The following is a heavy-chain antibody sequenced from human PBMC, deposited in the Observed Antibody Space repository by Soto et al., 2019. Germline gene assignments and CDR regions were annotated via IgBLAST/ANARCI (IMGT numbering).Heavy chain of an antibody. Sequence: QMQLVQSGAAVKKPGSSVKVSCKASGGTFSHYAISWVRQAPGQGLEWMGGTIPIIGTLSYAQKFQDRVTITAEQSTIPAYMDMSSLGAEDTAVFYCANLAVMLRGDKSEFWGQVTLVTVSS. CDR3: ANLAVMLRGDKSEF. J-gene: IGHJ4*02. CDR1: GGTFSHYA. CDR2: TIPIIGTL. D-gene: IGHD3-16*01. V-gene: IGHV1-69*01.